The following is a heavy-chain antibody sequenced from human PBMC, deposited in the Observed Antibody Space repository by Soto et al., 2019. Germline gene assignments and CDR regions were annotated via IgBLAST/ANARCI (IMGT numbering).Heavy chain of an antibody. CDR1: AGSPSRGRYH. CDR2: IYYSGST. D-gene: IGHD3-22*01. CDR3: ARRLYYDSSGFEGGGMDV. V-gene: IGHV4-39*01. J-gene: IGHJ6*02. Sequence: SKTLSVSWPGTAGSPSRGRYHGGWIRIAPGKGLEWIGSIYYSGSTYYNPSLKSRVTISVDTSKNQFSLKLSSVTAADTAVYYCARRLYYDSSGFEGGGMDVWGQGTTV.